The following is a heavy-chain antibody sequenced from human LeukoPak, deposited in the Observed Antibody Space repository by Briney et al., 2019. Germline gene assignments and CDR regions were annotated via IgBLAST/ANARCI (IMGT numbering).Heavy chain of an antibody. V-gene: IGHV3-53*01. J-gene: IGHJ3*02. CDR2: IYSDGST. CDR3: AARSGWDAFDI. CDR1: GFTVSSYY. Sequence: GGSLRLSCAASGFTVSSYYMSWVRQAPGKGLEWVSVIYSDGSTYYEDSVMDRFIISRDNSKNTLYLQMNRLRAEDTAVYYCAARSGWDAFDIWGQGTMVTVSS. D-gene: IGHD6-19*01.